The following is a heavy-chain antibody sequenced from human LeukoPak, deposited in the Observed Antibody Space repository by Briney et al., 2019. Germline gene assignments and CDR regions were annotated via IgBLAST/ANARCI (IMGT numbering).Heavy chain of an antibody. D-gene: IGHD6-6*01. CDR3: ARERKQLVRYAFDI. CDR2: IYYSGST. Sequence: SETLSLTCTVSGGSISSSSYYWGWIRQPPGKGLEWIGYIYYSGSTNYNPSLKSRVTISVDTSKNQFSLKLSSVTAADTAVYYCARERKQLVRYAFDIWGQGTMVTVSS. V-gene: IGHV4-61*05. J-gene: IGHJ3*02. CDR1: GGSISSSSYY.